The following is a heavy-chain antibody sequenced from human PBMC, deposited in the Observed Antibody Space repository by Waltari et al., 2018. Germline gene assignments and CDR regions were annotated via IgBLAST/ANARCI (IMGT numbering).Heavy chain of an antibody. CDR3: TRVRSWGLLEY. J-gene: IGHJ4*02. V-gene: IGHV3-49*04. CDR2: IRSKDYGGTT. Sequence: EVKLVESGGDLVQPGRSWHLSCTASGLTLGDCAMTWVRQVPGKGLEWVALIRSKDYGGTTKYAASVKGRFTISRDESKNIAYLQMNSLETEDTAMYFCTRVRSWGLLEYWGQGTLVTVSS. CDR1: GLTLGDCA. D-gene: IGHD3-16*01.